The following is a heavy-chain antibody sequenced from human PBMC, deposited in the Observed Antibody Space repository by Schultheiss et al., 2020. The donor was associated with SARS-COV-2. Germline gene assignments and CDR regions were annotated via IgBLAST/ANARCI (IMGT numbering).Heavy chain of an antibody. CDR3: ARYCSGGSCYSDSYYGMDV. CDR2: IYPGDSDT. CDR1: GYSFTSYW. J-gene: IGHJ6*02. D-gene: IGHD2-15*01. V-gene: IGHV5-51*01. Sequence: GESLKISCKGSGYSFTSYWIGWVRQMSGKGLEWMGIIYPGDSDTRYSPSFQGQVTISADKSISTAYLQWSSLKASDTAMYYCARYCSGGSCYSDSYYGMDVWGQGTTVTVSS.